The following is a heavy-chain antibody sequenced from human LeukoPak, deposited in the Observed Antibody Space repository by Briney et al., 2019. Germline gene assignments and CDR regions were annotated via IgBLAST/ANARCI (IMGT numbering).Heavy chain of an antibody. D-gene: IGHD3-10*01. CDR3: AKGTYYGSDRRLDP. J-gene: IGHJ5*02. V-gene: IGHV1-58*01. CDR2: IDVGSGNT. Sequence: ASVKVSCKASGFTFTSSAVQWVRQARGQRLEWIGWIDVGSGNTNYAQKFQERVTITRDMSTSTAYMELSSLRSEDTAVYYCAKGTYYGSDRRLDPWGQGTLVTVSS. CDR1: GFTFTSSA.